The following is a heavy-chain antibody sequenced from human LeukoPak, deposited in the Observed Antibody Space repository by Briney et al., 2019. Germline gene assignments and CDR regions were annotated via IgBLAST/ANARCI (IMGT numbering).Heavy chain of an antibody. V-gene: IGHV3-30*02. CDR1: GFPFSSRG. D-gene: IGHD3-10*01. CDR2: ISYEGSIK. Sequence: PGGSLTLSCAASGFPFSSRGMHWVRQAPGKGLEWVAYISYEGSIKQYACSVKGRFTIFRDNSKKTLYVEMNSMRVVDTAVYHSTNHDYYASGSYAFDIWGQGTMVTVSS. CDR3: TNHDYYASGSYAFDI. J-gene: IGHJ3*02.